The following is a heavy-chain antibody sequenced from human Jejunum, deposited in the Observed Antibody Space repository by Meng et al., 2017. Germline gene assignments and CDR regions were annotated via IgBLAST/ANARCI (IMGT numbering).Heavy chain of an antibody. D-gene: IGHD3-22*01. CDR1: GYTFNNYG. J-gene: IGHJ4*02. CDR3: ARDGEYYYDSEYRFDY. Sequence: ASVKVSCKASGYTFNNYGISWVRQAPGQGLEWLGWISVYKGNTNYAQKFQGRVTVTTHTSTSTAYMEPRSLRSDDTAVYYCARDGEYYYDSEYRFDYWGQGTLVTVSS. V-gene: IGHV1-18*01. CDR2: ISVYKGNT.